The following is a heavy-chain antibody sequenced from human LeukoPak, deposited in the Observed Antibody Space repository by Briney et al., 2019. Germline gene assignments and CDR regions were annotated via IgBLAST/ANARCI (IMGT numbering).Heavy chain of an antibody. V-gene: IGHV3-23*01. CDR1: GFTFTNYA. CDR3: AKGAEIDL. D-gene: IGHD3-16*01. Sequence: GGSLRLSCATSGFTFTNYAMNWVRQAPGQGLEWVSAVTAPGATTYYADSVKGRFFMSREDSKTTVYLKMNSLRAEDTAIYYCAKGAEIDLWGQGTLVTVSS. J-gene: IGHJ5*02. CDR2: VTAPGATT.